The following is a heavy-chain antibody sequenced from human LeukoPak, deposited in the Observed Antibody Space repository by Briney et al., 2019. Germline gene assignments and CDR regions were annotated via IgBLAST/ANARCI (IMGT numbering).Heavy chain of an antibody. J-gene: IGHJ5*02. Sequence: HSGGSLRLSCAASGFTFSSYWMHWVRQAPGKGLVWVSRINTDGSSTDYADSVKGRFTISRDNAKNTLYLQMNSLRAEDTAVYYCARVLSGSWDWFDPWGQEPWSPSPQ. V-gene: IGHV3-74*01. CDR2: INTDGSST. CDR3: ARVLSGSWDWFDP. D-gene: IGHD3-22*01. CDR1: GFTFSSYW.